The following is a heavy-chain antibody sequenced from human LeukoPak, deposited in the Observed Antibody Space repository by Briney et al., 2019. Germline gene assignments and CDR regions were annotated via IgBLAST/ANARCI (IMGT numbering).Heavy chain of an antibody. CDR1: GYSFTSYR. Sequence: GESLRISCKGSGYSFTSYRISWVRQMPGKGLEWMGRIDPSDSYTNYSPSFQGHVTISADKSISTAYLQWSSLKASDTAMYYCARHADYGDYERDWFDPWGQGTLVTVSS. CDR3: ARHADYGDYERDWFDP. V-gene: IGHV5-10-1*01. CDR2: IDPSDSYT. J-gene: IGHJ5*02. D-gene: IGHD4-17*01.